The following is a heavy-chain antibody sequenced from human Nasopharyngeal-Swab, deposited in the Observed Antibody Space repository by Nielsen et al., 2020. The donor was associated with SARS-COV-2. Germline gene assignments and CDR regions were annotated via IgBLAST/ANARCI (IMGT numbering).Heavy chain of an antibody. D-gene: IGHD5-12*01. J-gene: IGHJ4*02. CDR3: ARGPWLRLKGFDFDY. V-gene: IGHV1-8*01. CDR1: GYTFTSYD. CDR2: MNPNSGNA. Sequence: ASVKVSCKASGYTFTSYDINWVRQATGQGLEWMGWMNPNSGNAGYAQKFQGRVTMTRNTSISTAYMELSSLRSEDTAVYYCARGPWLRLKGFDFDYWGQGTLVTVSS.